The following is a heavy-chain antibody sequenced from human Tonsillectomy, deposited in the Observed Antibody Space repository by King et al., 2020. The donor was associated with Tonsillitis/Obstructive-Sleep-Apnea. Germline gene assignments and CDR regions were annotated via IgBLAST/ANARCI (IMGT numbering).Heavy chain of an antibody. J-gene: IGHJ3*02. D-gene: IGHD3-22*01. Sequence: HVQLVESGGGLVEPGGSLRLSCAASGFTFSDYYLSWIRQAPGKGLEWVSYISSSSTYTNYADSVQGRFTISRDNAKNSLYLQMNSLRADDTAVYYCAREGGYDSSGYDYDVFDIWGQGTMVTVSS. CDR2: ISSSSTYT. CDR3: AREGGYDSSGYDYDVFDI. CDR1: GFTFSDYY. V-gene: IGHV3-11*06.